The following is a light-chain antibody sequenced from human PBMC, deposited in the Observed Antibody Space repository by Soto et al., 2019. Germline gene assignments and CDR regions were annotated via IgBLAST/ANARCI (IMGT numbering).Light chain of an antibody. J-gene: IGKJ5*01. CDR3: QQYGDSLSIT. Sequence: EILLTQSPGPLSLSPGEGATLSCRAIQSISGNYLAWYQQKPGQAPRLLIYGASSRATGIPDRFSGSGSGTDFTLTISRLEPEDFAVYYCQQYGDSLSITFGQGTRLEN. CDR1: QSISGNY. CDR2: GAS. V-gene: IGKV3-20*01.